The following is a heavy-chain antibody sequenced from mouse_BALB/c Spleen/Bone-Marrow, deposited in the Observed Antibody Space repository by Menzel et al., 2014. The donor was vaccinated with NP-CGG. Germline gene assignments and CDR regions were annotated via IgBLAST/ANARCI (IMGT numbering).Heavy chain of an antibody. CDR2: ILPGSGST. Sequence: QVQLQQSGAELMKPGASVKISCKATGYTFSSYWIEWVKQRSGHGLEWIGEILPGSGSTNYNEKFKGKATFTADTSSNTAYMQLSSLTSGDSAVYYCARRGYDGYHWGQGTTLTVSS. V-gene: IGHV1-9*01. J-gene: IGHJ2*01. D-gene: IGHD2-3*01. CDR1: GYTFSSYW. CDR3: ARRGYDGYH.